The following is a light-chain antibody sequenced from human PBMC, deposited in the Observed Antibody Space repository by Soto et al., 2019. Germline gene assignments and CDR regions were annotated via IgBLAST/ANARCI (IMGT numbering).Light chain of an antibody. CDR2: DAS. CDR1: QSISSW. V-gene: IGKV1-5*01. J-gene: IGKJ2*01. Sequence: DIPMTQSPSTLSASVGDRVTITCRASQSISSWLAWYQQKPGKAPKLLIYDASSLESGVPSRFSGSGSGTEFTLTISSLQPDDFATYYCQQYNSYSPEYTFGHGTKLEIK. CDR3: QQYNSYSPEYT.